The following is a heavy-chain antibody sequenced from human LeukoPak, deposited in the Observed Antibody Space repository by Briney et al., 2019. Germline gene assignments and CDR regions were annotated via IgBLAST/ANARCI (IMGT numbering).Heavy chain of an antibody. V-gene: IGHV3-23*01. Sequence: GGSLRLSCAASGFTFSSYATSWVRQAPGKGLEWVSAISGSGGSTYYADSVKGRFTISRDNSKNTLYLQMNSLRAEDTAVHYCAKASPITIFGVVNLFDYWGQGTLVTVSS. J-gene: IGHJ4*02. CDR2: ISGSGGST. CDR3: AKASPITIFGVVNLFDY. CDR1: GFTFSSYA. D-gene: IGHD3-3*01.